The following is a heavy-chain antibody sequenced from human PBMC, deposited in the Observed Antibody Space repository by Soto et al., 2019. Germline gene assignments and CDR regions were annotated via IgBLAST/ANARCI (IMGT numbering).Heavy chain of an antibody. CDR3: ATGPERYCSGGSCFKGGPGDY. Sequence: QVQLVQSGAEVKKPGASVKVSCKVSGYTLTELSMHWVRQAPGKGLEWMGGFDPEDGETIYAQKFQGRVSMTEDTSTDAAYMELSSLRSEDTAVYYCATGPERYCSGGSCFKGGPGDYWGQGTLVTVSS. CDR2: FDPEDGET. CDR1: GYTLTELS. D-gene: IGHD2-15*01. J-gene: IGHJ4*02. V-gene: IGHV1-24*01.